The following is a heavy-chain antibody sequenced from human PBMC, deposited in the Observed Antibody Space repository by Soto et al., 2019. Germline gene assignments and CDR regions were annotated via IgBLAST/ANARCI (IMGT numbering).Heavy chain of an antibody. CDR2: ISAYNGKT. CDR3: ATSDHEVSYYGMDV. J-gene: IGHJ6*02. CDR1: GYTFTTYG. D-gene: IGHD1-20*01. Sequence: QAQLVQVGVEVKKPGASVKVSCKASGYTFTTYGISWVRQAPGQGLEWMGWISAYNGKTNYAQRFQGRVTMTTDTSTITAYLELRGLTFGDTGVESCATSDHEVSYYGMDVWGQGTTVTVSS. V-gene: IGHV1-18*04.